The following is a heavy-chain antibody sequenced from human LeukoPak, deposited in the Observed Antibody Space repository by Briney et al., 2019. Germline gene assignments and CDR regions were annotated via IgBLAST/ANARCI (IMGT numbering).Heavy chain of an antibody. D-gene: IGHD2-2*02. Sequence: SETLSLTCTVSGGSITSSIDCWGWVRQPPGKGLEWIATIYYSTSTQYNPSLKSRVTMSVDTSKNQFSLKLSYMTAADTAVYYCARHQCSGTRCYNFYFYGMDVWGQGTTVTVSS. V-gene: IGHV4-39*01. CDR2: IYYSTST. CDR1: GGSITSSIDC. J-gene: IGHJ6*02. CDR3: ARHQCSGTRCYNFYFYGMDV.